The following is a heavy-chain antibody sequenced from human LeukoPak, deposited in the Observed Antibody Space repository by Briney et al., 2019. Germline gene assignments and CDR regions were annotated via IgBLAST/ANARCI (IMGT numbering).Heavy chain of an antibody. D-gene: IGHD4-23*01. V-gene: IGHV4-59*01. CDR1: GGSISSYY. Sequence: NSSETLSLTCTVSGGSISSYYWSWIRQPPGKRLEWIGYIYYSGSTSYNPSLKSRVTISVDTSKNQISLKLSSVTAADTAVYYCARAGFGNTPHPIDYWGQGTLVTVSS. J-gene: IGHJ4*02. CDR3: ARAGFGNTPHPIDY. CDR2: IYYSGST.